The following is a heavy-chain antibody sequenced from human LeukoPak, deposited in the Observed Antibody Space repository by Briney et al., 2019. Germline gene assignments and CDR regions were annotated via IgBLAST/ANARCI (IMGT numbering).Heavy chain of an antibody. V-gene: IGHV4-39*01. CDR3: ARQPTYYYYYMDV. Sequence: SETLSLTCTVSGGSISGYYWSWIRQPPGKGLEWIGSVYYSGRTYYNPSLKSRVTISVDTSKNQFSLKLSSVTAADTAVFYCARQPTYYYYYMDVWGKGTTVTVSS. J-gene: IGHJ6*03. CDR2: VYYSGRT. D-gene: IGHD4-11*01. CDR1: GGSISGYY.